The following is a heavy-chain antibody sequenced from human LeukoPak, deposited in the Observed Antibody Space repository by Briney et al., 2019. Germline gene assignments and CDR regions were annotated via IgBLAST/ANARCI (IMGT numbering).Heavy chain of an antibody. Sequence: GGSLTLSCAASGFIFSGYWMSWLRQAPGKGLEWVANIKQDGGEKYYVDSVKGRFTISRDNAKNSLYLQMNSLRDEDTAVYYCARDRGFGQADVWGKGTTVTVSS. CDR3: ARDRGFGQADV. D-gene: IGHD3-10*01. V-gene: IGHV3-7*01. J-gene: IGHJ6*04. CDR2: IKQDGGEK. CDR1: GFIFSGYW.